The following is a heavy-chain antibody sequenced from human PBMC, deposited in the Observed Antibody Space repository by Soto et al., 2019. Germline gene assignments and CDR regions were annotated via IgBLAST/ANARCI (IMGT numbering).Heavy chain of an antibody. D-gene: IGHD6-6*01. CDR2: TSVSGGST. Sequence: PGVCLSLSCAASRFTFSSFAMSWVRQAPGKGLEWVSATSVSGGSTDYAASVKGRLTISRDNSKNTLYLQLNSLNAEDTAAYYCAKVRKEYSSSFHFDGYWGQVTLVTVSS. CDR3: AKVRKEYSSSFHFDGY. V-gene: IGHV3-23*01. CDR1: RFTFSSFA. J-gene: IGHJ4*02.